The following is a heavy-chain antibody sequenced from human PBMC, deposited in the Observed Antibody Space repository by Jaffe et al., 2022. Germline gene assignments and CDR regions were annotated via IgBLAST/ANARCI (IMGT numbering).Heavy chain of an antibody. Sequence: QLQLQESGPGLVKPSETLSLTCTVSGGSISSSSYYWGWIRQPPGKGLEWIGSIYYSGSTYYNPSLKSRVTISVDTSKNQFSLKLSSVTAADTAVYYCARHRQYPKRSSWGGFDYWGQGTLVTVSS. CDR2: IYYSGST. CDR1: GGSISSSSYY. D-gene: IGHD6-13*01. J-gene: IGHJ4*02. CDR3: ARHRQYPKRSSWGGFDY. V-gene: IGHV4-39*01.